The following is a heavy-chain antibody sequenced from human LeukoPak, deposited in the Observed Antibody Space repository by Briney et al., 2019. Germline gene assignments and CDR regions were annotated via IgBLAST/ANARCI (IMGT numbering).Heavy chain of an antibody. CDR3: VYGGSYYVA. D-gene: IGHD1-26*01. CDR2: IKQDGSEK. Sequence: PGGSLRLSCAASGFTFNSYWMSWVRQAPGKGLEWVANIKQDGSEKYYVDSVKGRFTISRDNAKNSLYLQMNRLRAEDTALYYCVYGGSYYVAWGQGTLVTVSS. J-gene: IGHJ5*02. V-gene: IGHV3-7*01. CDR1: GFTFNSYW.